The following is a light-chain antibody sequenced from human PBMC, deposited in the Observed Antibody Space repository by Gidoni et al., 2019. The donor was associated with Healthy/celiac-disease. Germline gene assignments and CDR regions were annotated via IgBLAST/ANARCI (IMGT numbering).Light chain of an antibody. CDR1: QSVSSSY. J-gene: IGKJ5*01. V-gene: IGKV3D-20*01. Sequence: EIVLPQSPATLSLSPGESATLSCGASQSVSSSYLAWYQQKPGLAPRLLIYDASSRATGIPDRFSGSGSGTDFTLTISRLEPEDFAVYYCQQYGSSPITFGQGTRLEIK. CDR2: DAS. CDR3: QQYGSSPIT.